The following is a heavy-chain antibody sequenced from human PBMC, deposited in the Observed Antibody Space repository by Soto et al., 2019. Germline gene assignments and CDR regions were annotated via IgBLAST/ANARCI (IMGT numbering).Heavy chain of an antibody. J-gene: IGHJ6*02. CDR3: ARDLGRRPTIFGDYYYSGMDV. V-gene: IGHV4-31*03. CDR2: IYYSGST. Sequence: SETLSLTCTVSGGSISSGGYYWRWIRQHPGKGLEWIGYIYYSGSTYYNPSLKSRVTISVDTSKNQFSLKLSSVTAADTAVYYCARDLGRRPTIFGDYYYSGMDVWGQGTTVTVS. D-gene: IGHD3-3*01. CDR1: GGSISSGGYY.